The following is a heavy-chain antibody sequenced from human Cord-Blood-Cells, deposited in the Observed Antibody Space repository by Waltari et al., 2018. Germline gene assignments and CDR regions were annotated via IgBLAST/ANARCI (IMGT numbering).Heavy chain of an antibody. CDR1: GGSFSGYY. Sequence: QVQLQQWGAGLLKPSETLSPTCAVYGGSFSGYYWSWIRQPPGQGLGWNGEINHSGSTNYNPSLKSRVTISVDTSKNQFSLKLSSGTSADTAVYYCARGLAAAIRGDYYYYYRDGWGKGTTVTVSS. CDR3: ARGLAAAIRGDYYYYYRDG. V-gene: IGHV4-34*01. CDR2: INHSGST. J-gene: IGHJ6*03. D-gene: IGHD2-2*02.